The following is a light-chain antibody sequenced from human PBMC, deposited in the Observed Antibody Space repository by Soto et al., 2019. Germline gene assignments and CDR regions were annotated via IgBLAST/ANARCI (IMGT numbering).Light chain of an antibody. CDR1: QGISTY. J-gene: IGKJ4*01. Sequence: DIQMTQSPSSLSASVGDRVTITCRASQGISTYLNCYQQKPGKAPKLLIYAASSLQSGVPSRFSGSGSETDFTLTISSLQPEDFATYYCQQYKSFSLTFGGGTKV. CDR2: AAS. CDR3: QQYKSFSLT. V-gene: IGKV1-39*01.